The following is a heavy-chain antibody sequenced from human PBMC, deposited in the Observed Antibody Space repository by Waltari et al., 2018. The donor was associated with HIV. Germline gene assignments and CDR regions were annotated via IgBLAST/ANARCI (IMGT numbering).Heavy chain of an antibody. CDR3: ATVLVRTSWVITTAPFDY. CDR2: IDSNATT. J-gene: IGHJ4*02. Sequence: EVQLVESGGGLIQPGGSLRLACAASGFAVLTNSISWVRQAPGKGLEWVSLIDSNATTYYADSVKGRFTISRDNSKNTLYLQMNSLRADDTAVYFCATVLVRTSWVITTAPFDYWGQGTLVTVSS. CDR1: GFAVLTNS. D-gene: IGHD3-22*01. V-gene: IGHV3-53*01.